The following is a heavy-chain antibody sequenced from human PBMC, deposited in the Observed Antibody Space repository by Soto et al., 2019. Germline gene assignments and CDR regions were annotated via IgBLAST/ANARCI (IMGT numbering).Heavy chain of an antibody. CDR2: ISPYNGNT. D-gene: IGHD3-22*01. V-gene: IGHV1-18*01. CDR3: ARDEFYYDSSSYLGPDY. Sequence: ASVKVSCKASGYTFTSYGISWVRQAPGQGLEWMGWISPYNGNTNYAQKLQDRVTMTTDTSTNTAYMELRSLRSDDTAVYYCARDEFYYDSSSYLGPDYWGQGTLVTVSS. J-gene: IGHJ4*02. CDR1: GYTFTSYG.